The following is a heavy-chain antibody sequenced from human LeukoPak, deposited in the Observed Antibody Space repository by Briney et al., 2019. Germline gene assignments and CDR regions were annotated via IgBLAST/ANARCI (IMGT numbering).Heavy chain of an antibody. V-gene: IGHV1-2*04. CDR3: ARGYYDSSGYYTDFDY. D-gene: IGHD3-22*01. CDR1: GYTFTGYY. Sequence: GASVKVSCKASGYTFTGYYMHWVRQAPGQGLEWMGWINPNSGGTNYAQKFQGWVTMTRDTSISTAYMELSRLRSDDTAVYYCARGYYDSSGYYTDFDYWGQGTLVTVSS. J-gene: IGHJ4*02. CDR2: INPNSGGT.